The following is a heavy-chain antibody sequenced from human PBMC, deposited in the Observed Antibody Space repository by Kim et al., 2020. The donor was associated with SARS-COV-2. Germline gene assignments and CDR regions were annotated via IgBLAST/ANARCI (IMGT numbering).Heavy chain of an antibody. Sequence: YADSVRGRFTISRDNSKNTLYLQMNSLRAEDTAVYYCARDRGGSSWAFDYWGQGTLVTGSS. J-gene: IGHJ4*02. CDR3: ARDRGGSSWAFDY. D-gene: IGHD6-13*01. V-gene: IGHV3-30*01.